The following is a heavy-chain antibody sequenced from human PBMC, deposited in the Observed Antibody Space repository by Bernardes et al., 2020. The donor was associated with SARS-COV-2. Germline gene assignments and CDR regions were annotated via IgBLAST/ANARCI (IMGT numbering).Heavy chain of an antibody. CDR3: AKVGVNGYGSGSTYGMDV. CDR2: ISYDGSNK. Sequence: GGSLRLSCAASGFTFSSYGMHWVRQVPGKGLEWVAVISYDGSNKYYADSVKGRFTISRDNSKNTLYLQMNSLRAEDTAVYYCAKVGVNGYGSGSTYGMDVWGQETTVTVSS. J-gene: IGHJ6*02. D-gene: IGHD3-10*01. V-gene: IGHV3-30*18. CDR1: GFTFSSYG.